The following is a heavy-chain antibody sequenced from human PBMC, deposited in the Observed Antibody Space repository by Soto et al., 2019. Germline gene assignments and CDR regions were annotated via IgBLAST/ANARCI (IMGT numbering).Heavy chain of an antibody. CDR2: IKQDGSDK. D-gene: IGHD2-15*01. CDR1: GFTFSSYW. V-gene: IGHV3-7*01. Sequence: EVQVVESGGGLVQPGGSLRLSCAASGFTFSSYWMSWVRQAPGKGLEWVANIKQDGSDKYYVDSVKGRFTISRDNAKNSLDLQMNSLRAEDTAVYYCARDALGYCSGGTCYRYYYYMDVWGKGTTVTVSS. J-gene: IGHJ6*03. CDR3: ARDALGYCSGGTCYRYYYYMDV.